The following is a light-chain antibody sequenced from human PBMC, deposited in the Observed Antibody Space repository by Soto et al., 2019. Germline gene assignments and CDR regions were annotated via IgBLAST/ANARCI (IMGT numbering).Light chain of an antibody. CDR1: QSLVHSDGNTY. CDR2: KVS. CDR3: MQGTHWPWT. Sequence: DILMTHTPLSSPVTLGQPASISCTSSQSLVHSDGNTYLSWLHQRPGQSPRRLIYKVSERDSGVPDRFSGSGSGTDFTLKISRVEAEDVAVYYCMQGTHWPWTFGQGTKVDIK. J-gene: IGKJ1*01. V-gene: IGKV2-30*02.